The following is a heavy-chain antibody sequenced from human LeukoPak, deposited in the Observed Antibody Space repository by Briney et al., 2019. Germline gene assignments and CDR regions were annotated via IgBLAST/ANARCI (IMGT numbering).Heavy chain of an antibody. CDR2: ISGDGGST. V-gene: IGHV3-43*02. J-gene: IGHJ4*02. CDR3: AKTLHEGGYNFDYFDY. D-gene: IGHD5-24*01. Sequence: PGGSLRLSCAASGFTFDDYAMHWVRQAPGKGLEWVSLISGDGGSTYYADSVKGRFTISRDNSKNSLYLQMNSLSTEDTALYYCAKTLHEGGYNFDYFDYWGQGTLVTVSS. CDR1: GFTFDDYA.